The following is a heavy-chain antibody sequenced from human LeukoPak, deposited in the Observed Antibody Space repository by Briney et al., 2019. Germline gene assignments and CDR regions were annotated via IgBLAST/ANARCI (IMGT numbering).Heavy chain of an antibody. D-gene: IGHD6-13*01. Sequence: GGSLRLSCGAWGFTFSSYGMHWVRQSPGKGLEWVAVISYDGSNKYYADPVKGRFTISRDNSKNTLYLQMNSLRAEDTAVYYCAKEKGYSSSWTFDYWGQGTLVTVSS. V-gene: IGHV3-30*18. J-gene: IGHJ4*02. CDR1: GFTFSSYG. CDR3: AKEKGYSSSWTFDY. CDR2: ISYDGSNK.